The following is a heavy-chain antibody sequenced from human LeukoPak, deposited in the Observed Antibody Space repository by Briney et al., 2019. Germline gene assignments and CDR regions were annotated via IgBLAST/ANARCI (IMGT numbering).Heavy chain of an antibody. Sequence: GRSLRLSCAASGFTFSSYGMHWVRQAPGKGLEWVAVIWYDGSNKYYADSVKGRFTISRDNSKNTLYLQMNSLRAEDTAVYHCARVVHTGYYLDYWGQGTLVTVSS. CDR2: IWYDGSNK. V-gene: IGHV3-33*01. D-gene: IGHD3-9*01. CDR1: GFTFSSYG. J-gene: IGHJ4*02. CDR3: ARVVHTGYYLDY.